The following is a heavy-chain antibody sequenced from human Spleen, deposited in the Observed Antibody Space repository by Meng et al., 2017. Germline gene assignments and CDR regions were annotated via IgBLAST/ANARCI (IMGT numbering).Heavy chain of an antibody. J-gene: IGHJ3*02. CDR3: AKSTGCSGGSCYSYFVAFDI. D-gene: IGHD2-15*01. Sequence: GESLKISCAASGFTFSSNAMTWVRQAPGKGLEWVSGISFSGGSTYHADPVKGRSTISRDNSKNTLYLQMNSLRAEDTAVYYCAKSTGCSGGSCYSYFVAFDIWGQGTMVTVSS. V-gene: IGHV3-23*01. CDR1: GFTFSSNA. CDR2: ISFSGGST.